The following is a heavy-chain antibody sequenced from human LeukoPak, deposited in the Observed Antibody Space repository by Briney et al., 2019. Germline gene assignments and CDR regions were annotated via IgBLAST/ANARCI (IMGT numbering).Heavy chain of an antibody. Sequence: SETLSLTCAAYGCTFSGYSWSWIRQPPGKGLEWIAEITYSGSTNYNPSLKSRVNISVDTSKNQFSLKLSSVTAADTAVYYCARGRGEENCSSTSCYLFDYWGQGTLVTVSS. J-gene: IGHJ4*02. CDR2: ITYSGST. CDR3: ARGRGEENCSSTSCYLFDY. CDR1: GCTFSGYS. D-gene: IGHD2-2*01. V-gene: IGHV4-34*01.